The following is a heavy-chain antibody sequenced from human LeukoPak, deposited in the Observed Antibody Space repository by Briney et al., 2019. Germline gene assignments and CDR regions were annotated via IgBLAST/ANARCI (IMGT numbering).Heavy chain of an antibody. V-gene: IGHV3-7*01. CDR1: GSTFSTYW. CDR2: IKQDGSEK. J-gene: IGHJ4*02. Sequence: GGSLRLSCAASGSTFSTYWMSWVRQVPGKGLEWVANIKQDGSEKYYVDSVKGRFTISRDNAENSLYLQMNSLRAEDTAVYYCARGRYCSSGSCYQDYWGQGTLVTVSS. D-gene: IGHD2-15*01. CDR3: ARGRYCSSGSCYQDY.